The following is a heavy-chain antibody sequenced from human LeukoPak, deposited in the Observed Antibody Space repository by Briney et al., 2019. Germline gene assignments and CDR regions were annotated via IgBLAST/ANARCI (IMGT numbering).Heavy chain of an antibody. J-gene: IGHJ1*01. Sequence: ASVKVSCKASGYTFTSYYMHWVRQAPGQGLEWMGIINPSGGSTSYAQKFQGRVTMTRDTSTSTVYMELSSLRSEDTAVYYCARDLRYGSGSYGYFQHWGQGTLVTVSS. D-gene: IGHD1-26*01. CDR3: ARDLRYGSGSYGYFQH. CDR1: GYTFTSYY. CDR2: INPSGGST. V-gene: IGHV1-46*01.